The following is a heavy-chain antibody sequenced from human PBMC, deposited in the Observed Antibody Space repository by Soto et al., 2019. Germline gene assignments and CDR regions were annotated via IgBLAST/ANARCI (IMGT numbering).Heavy chain of an antibody. CDR1: YESFSGFY. D-gene: IGHD2-2*01. J-gene: IGHJ4*02. CDR3: ARPKYCISTICSLVWDY. V-gene: IGHV4-34*01. Sequence: QVQLQQWGAGVLKPSETLSLTCAVYYESFSGFYWSWIRQPPGKGLEWVGKIDHIGRTKYNPSLTRRVTISVDMSNNQFSLKLTSVTAADTAVYYCARPKYCISTICSLVWDYWRQGTLVTVSS. CDR2: IDHIGRT.